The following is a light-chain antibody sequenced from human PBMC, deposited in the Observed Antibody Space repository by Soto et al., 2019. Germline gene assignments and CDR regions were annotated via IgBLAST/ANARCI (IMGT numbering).Light chain of an antibody. CDR3: QTWGTGIPWV. V-gene: IGLV4-69*01. Sequence: QLVLTQSPSASASLGGSVKLTCTLSSGHSSYAIAWHQQQPEKGPRYLMKLNSDGSHSKGDGIPDRFSGSSSGAERYLTISSLQSEDEADYYCQTWGTGIPWVFGGGTKLTVL. J-gene: IGLJ3*02. CDR2: LNSDGSH. CDR1: SGHSSYA.